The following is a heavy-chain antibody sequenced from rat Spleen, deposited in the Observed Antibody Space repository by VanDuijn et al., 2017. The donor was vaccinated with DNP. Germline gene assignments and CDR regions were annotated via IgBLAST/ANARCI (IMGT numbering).Heavy chain of an antibody. CDR1: GFTFSDNY. D-gene: IGHD1-2*01. CDR2: ISYDGATT. J-gene: IGHJ2*01. CDR3: ATYSSYIGWFDY. V-gene: IGHV5-20*01. Sequence: EVQLVESGGGLVQPGRSLKLSCAASGFTFSDNYMAWVRQAPTKGLEWVASISYDGATTYYRDSVKGRFTVSRDNAKGSLYLQMDSLRSEDTATYYCATYSSYIGWFDYWGQGVMVTVSS.